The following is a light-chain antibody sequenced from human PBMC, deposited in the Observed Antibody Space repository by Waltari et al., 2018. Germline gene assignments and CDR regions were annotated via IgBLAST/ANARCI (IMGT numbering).Light chain of an antibody. CDR3: QSYDTSLSVV. Sequence: QSVLTQPPSVSGAPGQRVTISCTGSGSNIGAGYDVNWYQQLPRAAPNLLIYGSTSRPLGVPARFFGSTSGTSASLAIIGLQAEDEAEYYCQSYDTSLSVVFGGGTKLTVL. CDR1: GSNIGAGYD. J-gene: IGLJ3*02. CDR2: GST. V-gene: IGLV1-40*01.